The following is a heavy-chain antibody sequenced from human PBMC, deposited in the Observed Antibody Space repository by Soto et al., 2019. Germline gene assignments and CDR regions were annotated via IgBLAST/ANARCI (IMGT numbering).Heavy chain of an antibody. CDR2: IYYSGST. Sequence: ASETLSLTCTVSGGSISSSSYYWGWIRQPPGKGLEWIGSIYYSGSTYYNPSLKSRVTISVDTSKNQFSLKLSSVTAADTAVYYCARNGDCSGGSCYSGPNWFDPWGQGTLVTVSS. CDR3: ARNGDCSGGSCYSGPNWFDP. V-gene: IGHV4-39*01. J-gene: IGHJ5*02. D-gene: IGHD2-15*01. CDR1: GGSISSSSYY.